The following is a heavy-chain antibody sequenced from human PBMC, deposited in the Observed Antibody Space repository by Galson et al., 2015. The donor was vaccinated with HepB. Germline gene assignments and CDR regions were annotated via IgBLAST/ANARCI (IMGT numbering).Heavy chain of an antibody. J-gene: IGHJ4*02. V-gene: IGHV3-23*01. D-gene: IGHD6-19*01. CDR3: AKGAVGHDY. CDR2: ISLSGSTT. Sequence: SLRLSCAASGFTFSTYAMSWVRQAPGKGLEWVSVISLSGSTTHYADSVKGRFTVSRDNSKKSTLFLQMNSLRAEDTAVYYCAKGAVGHDYWGQGTLVTVSS. CDR1: GFTFSTYA.